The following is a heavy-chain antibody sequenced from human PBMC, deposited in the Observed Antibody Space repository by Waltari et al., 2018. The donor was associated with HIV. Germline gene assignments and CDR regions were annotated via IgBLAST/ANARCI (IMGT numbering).Heavy chain of an antibody. CDR2: ISSNSGSV. D-gene: IGHD6-13*01. Sequence: EVKLVESGGGLVQPGRSLRLSCAASGFRFDDYAMHRVRPAPGKGLEWVSGISSNSGSVGYVESVKGRFTISRDNAKNSLYLQMNSLRTEDTALYYCVKDTGTVTPFYFDYWGRGAPVTVTS. J-gene: IGHJ4*02. CDR1: GFRFDDYA. CDR3: VKDTGTVTPFYFDY. V-gene: IGHV3-9*01.